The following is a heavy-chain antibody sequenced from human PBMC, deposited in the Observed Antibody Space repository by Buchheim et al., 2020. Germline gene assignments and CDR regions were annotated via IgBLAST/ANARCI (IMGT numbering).Heavy chain of an antibody. D-gene: IGHD2-2*01. Sequence: QVQLQQWGAGLLKPSETLSLTCAVYGGSFSGYYWSWIRQPPGKGLEWIGEINHSGSTNYNPSLKSRVTISVDTSKNQFSLKLSSVTAADTAVYYCARGRDIVVVPAARNYYYYMDVWGKGTT. CDR3: ARGRDIVVVPAARNYYYYMDV. J-gene: IGHJ6*03. V-gene: IGHV4-34*01. CDR2: INHSGST. CDR1: GGSFSGYY.